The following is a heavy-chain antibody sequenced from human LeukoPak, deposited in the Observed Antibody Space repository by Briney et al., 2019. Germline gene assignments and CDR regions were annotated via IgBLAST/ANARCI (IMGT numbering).Heavy chain of an antibody. CDR1: GFTFSSYS. Sequence: PGGSLRLSCAASGFTFSSYSMNWVRQAPGKGLDGVSSISSISSYIYYADSVKGRFTISRDNAKNSLYLQMNSLRAEDTAVYYCARDPTYFDWLPVYWGQGTLVTVSS. J-gene: IGHJ4*02. CDR3: ARDPTYFDWLPVY. D-gene: IGHD3-9*01. V-gene: IGHV3-21*01. CDR2: ISSISSYI.